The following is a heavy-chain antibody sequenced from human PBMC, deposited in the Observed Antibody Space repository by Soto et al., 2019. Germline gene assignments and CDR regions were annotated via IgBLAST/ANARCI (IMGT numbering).Heavy chain of an antibody. Sequence: KPSETLSLTCTVSGGSISSSSYYWGWIRQPPGKGLEWIGSIYYSGSTYYNPSLKSRVTISVDTSKNQFSLKLSSVTAADTAVYYCASYVVLEPHLYYYYGMDVWGQGTTVTVSS. D-gene: IGHD1-1*01. V-gene: IGHV4-39*01. J-gene: IGHJ6*02. CDR3: ASYVVLEPHLYYYYGMDV. CDR1: GGSISSSSYY. CDR2: IYYSGST.